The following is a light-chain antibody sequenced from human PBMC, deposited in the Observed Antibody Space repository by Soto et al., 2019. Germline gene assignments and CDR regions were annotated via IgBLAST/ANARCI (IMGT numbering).Light chain of an antibody. Sequence: EIVLTQSPGTLSLSPGERATLSCRASQSVSSSYLAWYLQKPGQAPFLLIYGASTRATGIPGRFSGSGSGTDFTLTISRLEPEDFAVYYCQQYGSSPGTFGQGTKVEIK. CDR2: GAS. CDR3: QQYGSSPGT. J-gene: IGKJ1*01. CDR1: QSVSSSY. V-gene: IGKV3-20*01.